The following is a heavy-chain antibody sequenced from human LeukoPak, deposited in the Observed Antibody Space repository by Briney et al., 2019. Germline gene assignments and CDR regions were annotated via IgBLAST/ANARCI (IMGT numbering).Heavy chain of an antibody. V-gene: IGHV3-23*01. CDR1: GFTFSNYA. J-gene: IGHJ4*02. D-gene: IGHD3-9*01. Sequence: GRSLRLSCAASGFTFSNYAMSWVRQAPGKGLEWVSVIGGSGDSTYYADSVKGRFTISRDNSKNTLYLQMNSLRAEDTAVYYCATGILTGYSGYSDHWGQGTLVTVSS. CDR3: ATGILTGYSGYSDH. CDR2: IGGSGDST.